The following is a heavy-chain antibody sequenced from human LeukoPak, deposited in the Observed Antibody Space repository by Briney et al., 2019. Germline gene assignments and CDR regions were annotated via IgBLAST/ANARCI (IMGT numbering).Heavy chain of an antibody. J-gene: IGHJ4*02. CDR2: ISDSGSTI. D-gene: IGHD3-22*01. CDR1: GFIFSDYY. Sequence: GGSLRLSCAASGFIFSDYYMTWIRQTPGKGLEWLSYISDSGSTINYADSVKGRLTISRDNAKKSLFQQMNSLRAEDTAVYYCAIYYDSSGSIDHWGQGTLVTVSS. V-gene: IGHV3-11*01. CDR3: AIYYDSSGSIDH.